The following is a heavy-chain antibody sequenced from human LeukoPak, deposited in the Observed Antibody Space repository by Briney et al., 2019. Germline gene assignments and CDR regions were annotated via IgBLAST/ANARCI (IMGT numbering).Heavy chain of an antibody. CDR1: GFTFSTFP. V-gene: IGHV3-30*04. Sequence: PGTSLRLSCEASGFTFSTFPMHWVRPTPDRGLGWVAVISDDGRDKHYADSVQGRVTIPTANSTNTLHLHINSPSPEDTAVVSCARVGRISIYPSYMDVWGKGTTVTVSS. D-gene: IGHD6-6*01. J-gene: IGHJ6*03. CDR2: ISDDGRDK. CDR3: ARVGRISIYPSYMDV.